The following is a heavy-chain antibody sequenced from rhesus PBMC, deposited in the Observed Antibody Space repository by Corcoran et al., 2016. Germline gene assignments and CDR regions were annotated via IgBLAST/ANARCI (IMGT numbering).Heavy chain of an antibody. CDR1: GYSISSGYY. D-gene: IGHD3-16*01. Sequence: QVQLQESGPGLVKPSETLSLTCAVSGYSISSGYYWSWIRQPPGKGLEWIGYITYSGSTSYNPSLKSRVTISRDPSKNQFSLKLSSVTAADTAVYYCARDPYYSGRLDYWGQGVLVTVSS. CDR3: ARDPYYSGRLDY. J-gene: IGHJ4*01. V-gene: IGHV4-122*02. CDR2: ITYSGST.